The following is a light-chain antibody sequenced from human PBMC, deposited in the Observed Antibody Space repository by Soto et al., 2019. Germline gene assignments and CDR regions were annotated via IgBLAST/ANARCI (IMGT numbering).Light chain of an antibody. CDR2: EGS. CDR1: SSDVGTYNL. J-gene: IGLJ1*01. Sequence: QSVLTQPASVSGSPGQSVTISCAGTSSDVGTYNLVSWYQQYPGKAPKVIIYEGSKRPSGVSNRFSGSKSGSTASLTISGLQAEDEGDYYCCSYAGSSSLDYVFGTGTKLTVL. CDR3: CSYAGSSSLDYV. V-gene: IGLV2-23*03.